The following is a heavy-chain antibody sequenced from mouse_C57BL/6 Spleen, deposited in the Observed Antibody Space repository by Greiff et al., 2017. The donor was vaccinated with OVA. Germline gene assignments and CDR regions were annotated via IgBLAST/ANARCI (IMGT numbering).Heavy chain of an antibody. CDR2: IYPGSGNT. V-gene: IGHV1-76*01. CDR1: GYTFTDYY. CDR3: ARLGYGSGGLYNFDY. D-gene: IGHD1-1*01. J-gene: IGHJ2*01. Sequence: QVQLQQSGAELVRPGASVKLSCKASGYTFTDYYINWVKQRPGQGLEWIARIYPGSGNTYYNEKFKGKATLTAEKSSSTAYMQLSSLTSEDSAVYFCARLGYGSGGLYNFDYWGQGTTLTGSS.